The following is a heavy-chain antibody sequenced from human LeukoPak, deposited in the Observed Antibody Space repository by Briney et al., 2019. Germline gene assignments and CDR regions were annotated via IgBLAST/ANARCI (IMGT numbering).Heavy chain of an antibody. CDR3: AKDVGGYYFTYWSGCFDH. CDR2: ISSGGGST. CDR1: GFTFSSYS. J-gene: IGHJ4*02. V-gene: IGHV3-23*01. D-gene: IGHD3-10*01. Sequence: GGSLRLSCAASGFTFSSYSMTWVRQAPGKGLEWVSGISSGGGSTYYADSVKGRFTISRDNSKNTLDLEMNSLRAEDTAVYYCAKDVGGYYFTYWSGCFDHWGQGTLVTVSS.